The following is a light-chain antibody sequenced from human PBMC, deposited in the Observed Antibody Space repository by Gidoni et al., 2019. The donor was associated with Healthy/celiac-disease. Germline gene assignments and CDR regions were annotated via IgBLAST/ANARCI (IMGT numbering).Light chain of an antibody. CDR2: DAA. CDR3: QQRSNWPPLLT. Sequence: ELVLTQSPATLSLSPGERATLSRRTSQSVSGYLAWYQQKPGQAPRLLIYDAANRATGIPARFSGSGSGTDFTLTISSLEPEDSAVYYCQQRSNWPPLLTFGGGTKVEIK. J-gene: IGKJ4*01. V-gene: IGKV3-11*01. CDR1: QSVSGY.